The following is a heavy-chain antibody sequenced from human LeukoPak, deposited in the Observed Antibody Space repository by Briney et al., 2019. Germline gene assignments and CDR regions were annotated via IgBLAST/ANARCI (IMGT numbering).Heavy chain of an antibody. V-gene: IGHV3-30*04. D-gene: IGHD6-19*01. CDR2: ISYDGSNK. CDR3: ARDPNREWLVQDY. CDR1: GFTFSSYA. Sequence: GGSLRLSCAASGFTFSSYAMHWVRQAPGKGLEWVAVISYDGSNKYYADSVKGRFTISRDNSKNTLYLQVNSLRAEDTAVYYCARDPNREWLVQDYWGQGTQVTVSS. J-gene: IGHJ4*02.